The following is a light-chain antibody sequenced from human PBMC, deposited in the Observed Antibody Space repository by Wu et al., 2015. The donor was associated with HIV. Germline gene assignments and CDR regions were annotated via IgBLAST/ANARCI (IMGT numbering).Light chain of an antibody. CDR3: QQYGSSPLT. V-gene: IGKV3-20*01. CDR1: QSVSSNY. CDR2: GAS. J-gene: IGKJ4*01. Sequence: DIVLTQSPGTLSLSPGERATLSCRASQSVSSNYLAWYQQKPGRAPRLLIYGASGRATGIPDRFSGSGSGIDFTLMISRLEPEDFAVYYCQQYGSSPLTFGGGTTLEIK.